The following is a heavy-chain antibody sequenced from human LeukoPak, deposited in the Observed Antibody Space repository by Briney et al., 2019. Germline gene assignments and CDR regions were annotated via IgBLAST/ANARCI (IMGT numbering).Heavy chain of an antibody. D-gene: IGHD1-14*01. Sequence: GGSLRLSCAASGFTFNNFAMSWVRQAPGKGLEWVSAISAGGDYTYYAGSVKGRFTISRDNSKNTLFLQMNSLRAEDTAVYYCAKDWYNYYYMDVWGKGTTVTVSS. CDR3: AKDWYNYYYMDV. CDR1: GFTFNNFA. J-gene: IGHJ6*03. CDR2: ISAGGDYT. V-gene: IGHV3-23*01.